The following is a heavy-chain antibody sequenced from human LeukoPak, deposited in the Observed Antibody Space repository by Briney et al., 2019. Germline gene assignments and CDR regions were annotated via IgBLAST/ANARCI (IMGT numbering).Heavy chain of an antibody. CDR3: TRPESSSSLACDH. Sequence: PGGSLRLSCAASGFTFSSYSMNWVRQAPGKGLEWVSSISPSSSSIYYADSVKGRFIISRDNAKNTLYLQMNSLRAEDTAVYYCTRPESSSSLACDHWGQGTLVTVSS. CDR1: GFTFSSYS. D-gene: IGHD2-2*01. J-gene: IGHJ4*02. V-gene: IGHV3-21*01. CDR2: ISPSSSSI.